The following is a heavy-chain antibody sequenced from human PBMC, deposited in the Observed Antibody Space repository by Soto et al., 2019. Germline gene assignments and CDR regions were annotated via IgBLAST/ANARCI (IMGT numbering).Heavy chain of an antibody. Sequence: QPQLVQSGTEVKEPGSSVKVSCKASGGTFSTSSFVWVRQGPGQGLEWMGGIIPIFTRTNFAQKFQGRVTFSADESTRTTYMELRSLTSEDTAIYYCARDVVRSTAGDSWGQGTLVPVSS. CDR2: IIPIFTRT. V-gene: IGHV1-69*01. CDR1: GGTFSTSS. CDR3: ARDVVRSTAGDS. D-gene: IGHD2-15*01. J-gene: IGHJ4*02.